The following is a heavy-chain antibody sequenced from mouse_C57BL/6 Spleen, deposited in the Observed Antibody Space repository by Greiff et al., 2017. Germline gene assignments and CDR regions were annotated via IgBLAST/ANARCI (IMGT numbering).Heavy chain of an antibody. Sequence: QVQLQQSGAELVRPVASVTLSCKASGYTFTDYEMHWVKQTPVHGLEWIGAIDPETGGTAYNQKFKGKVILTADKFSSTAYMELRSLTSEDSAVYYCTRRGDAMDYWGQGTSVTVSS. CDR1: GYTFTDYE. V-gene: IGHV1-15*01. CDR2: IDPETGGT. J-gene: IGHJ4*01. CDR3: TRRGDAMDY.